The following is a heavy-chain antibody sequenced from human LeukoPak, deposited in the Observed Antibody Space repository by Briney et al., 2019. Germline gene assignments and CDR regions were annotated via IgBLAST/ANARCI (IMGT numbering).Heavy chain of an antibody. Sequence: PSEPLSLTCTVSGGSISSSSYYWVWIRKPPGKVFEWIWSIYYRGSISYNPSLKSRVTISVDTSKKQFPLKLSSVTDADTALYYCATDSSGYYIDYWGQGTLVTVSS. J-gene: IGHJ4*02. D-gene: IGHD3-22*01. V-gene: IGHV4-39*01. CDR3: ATDSSGYYIDY. CDR1: GGSISSSSYY. CDR2: IYYRGSI.